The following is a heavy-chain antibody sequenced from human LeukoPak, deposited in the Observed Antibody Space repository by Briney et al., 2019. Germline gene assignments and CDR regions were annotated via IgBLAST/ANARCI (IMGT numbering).Heavy chain of an antibody. D-gene: IGHD6-13*01. CDR3: ASAEPRGIIWYPS. CDR1: GGSISSSNW. J-gene: IGHJ5*02. V-gene: IGHV4-4*02. CDR2: IYHSGST. Sequence: ASETLSLTCAVSGGSISSSNWWSWVRQPPGKGLEWIGEIYHSGSTNYNPSLKSRVTMSVDKSKNQFSLNLSSVTAADTAVYYCASAEPRGIIWYPSWGQGTLVTVSS.